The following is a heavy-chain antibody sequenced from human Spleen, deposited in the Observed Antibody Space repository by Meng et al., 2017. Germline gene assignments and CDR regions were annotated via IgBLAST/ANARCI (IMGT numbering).Heavy chain of an antibody. CDR1: GFTFDEYA. J-gene: IGHJ6*02. D-gene: IGHD3-10*01. CDR2: ISLNSRSI. Sequence: SLKISCVASGFTFDEYAMHWVRQAPGKGLEWVSGISLNSRSIGYADSVKGRFTISRDNDKNSLYLQMNSLRGEDTALYYCAKAHLTLVRGVMYYYGMDVWGQGTTVTVSS. CDR3: AKAHLTLVRGVMYYYGMDV. V-gene: IGHV3-9*01.